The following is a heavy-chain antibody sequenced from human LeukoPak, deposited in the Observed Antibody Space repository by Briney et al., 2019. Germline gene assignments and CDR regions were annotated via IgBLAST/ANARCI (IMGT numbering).Heavy chain of an antibody. V-gene: IGHV3-21*01. CDR2: IGSSSSYI. Sequence: PGGSLRLSCAASGFTFSSYSMNWVRQAPGKGLEWVSSIGSSSSYIYYADSVKGRFTISRDNAKNSLYLQMNSLRAEDTAVYYCARDVDGSGSYSEGWFDPWGQGTLVTVSS. CDR1: GFTFSSYS. CDR3: ARDVDGSGSYSEGWFDP. J-gene: IGHJ5*02. D-gene: IGHD1-26*01.